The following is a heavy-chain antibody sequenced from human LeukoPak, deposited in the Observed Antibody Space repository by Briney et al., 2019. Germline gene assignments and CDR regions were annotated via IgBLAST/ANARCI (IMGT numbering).Heavy chain of an antibody. V-gene: IGHV3-43*02. D-gene: IGHD5-18*01. CDR3: AKDIGGYSFAADY. J-gene: IGHJ4*02. CDR1: GFTFDDYA. CDR2: ISGDGGIT. Sequence: GGSLRLSCAGSGFTFDDYAMHWVRQGPGKGLGWVSLISGDGGITYYADSVKGRFTIYRDNSKNSLYLQMNSLRTEDTALYYCAKDIGGYSFAADYWGQGTLVTVSS.